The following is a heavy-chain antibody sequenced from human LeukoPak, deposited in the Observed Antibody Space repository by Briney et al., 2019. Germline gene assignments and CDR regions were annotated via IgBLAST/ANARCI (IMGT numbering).Heavy chain of an antibody. J-gene: IGHJ4*02. V-gene: IGHV1-8*01. Sequence: GASVKVSCKASGYTFTSYDINWVRQATGQGLEWMGWMNPNSGNTGYVQKFQGRVTMTRNTSISTAYMELSSLRSEDTAVYYCAGAPRAGLQPYSFDYWGPGTLVTVSS. CDR2: MNPNSGNT. CDR3: AGAPRAGLQPYSFDY. CDR1: GYTFTSYD. D-gene: IGHD4-11*01.